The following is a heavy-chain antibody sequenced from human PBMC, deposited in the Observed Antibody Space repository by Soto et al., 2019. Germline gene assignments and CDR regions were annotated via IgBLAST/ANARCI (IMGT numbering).Heavy chain of an antibody. Sequence: EVQLVESGGGLVQPGGSLRLSCAASGFTFSSYEMNWVRQAPGKGLEWVSYISSSGSTIYYADSVKGRFTISRDNAKNSLYLQMNSLRAEDTAVYYCARDGGGSGWSPFDCWGQGTLVTVSS. CDR2: ISSSGSTI. CDR1: GFTFSSYE. J-gene: IGHJ4*02. D-gene: IGHD6-19*01. CDR3: ARDGGGSGWSPFDC. V-gene: IGHV3-48*03.